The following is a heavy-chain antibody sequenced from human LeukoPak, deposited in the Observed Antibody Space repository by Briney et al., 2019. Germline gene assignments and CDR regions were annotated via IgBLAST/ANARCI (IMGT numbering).Heavy chain of an antibody. J-gene: IGHJ6*02. CDR2: MNPNSGDT. Sequence: ASVKVSCKASGYTFTSYDINWLRQATGQGLEWMGWMNPNSGDTGYAQKFQGRVTMTRNTSISTAYMELSSLRSEDTAVYYCARGSGNFGLYYYYGMDVWGQGTTVTVSS. D-gene: IGHD3-10*01. V-gene: IGHV1-8*01. CDR1: GYTFTSYD. CDR3: ARGSGNFGLYYYYGMDV.